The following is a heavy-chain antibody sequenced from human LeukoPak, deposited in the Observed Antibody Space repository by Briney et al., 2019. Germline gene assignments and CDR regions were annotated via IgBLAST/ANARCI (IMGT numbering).Heavy chain of an antibody. J-gene: IGHJ4*02. CDR3: ARDHVIVAADSDY. V-gene: IGHV1-18*01. CDR1: GYTFAIYG. D-gene: IGHD2-15*01. Sequence: GASVTVSFKASGYTFAIYGISWVRQAPGQGLEWMGWISSDNGNTNYAQKFHGRVTLTTDTSTRTAYMELRSLRSGDTAVYYCARDHVIVAADSDYWGQGTLVTVSS. CDR2: ISSDNGNT.